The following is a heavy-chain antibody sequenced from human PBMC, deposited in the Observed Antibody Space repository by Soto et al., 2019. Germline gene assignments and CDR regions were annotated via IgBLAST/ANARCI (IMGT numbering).Heavy chain of an antibody. V-gene: IGHV4-4*07. J-gene: IGHJ4*02. D-gene: IGHD2-8*02. CDR3: ARGMTPPGAPTWYYFDS. Sequence: QVQLQESGPGLMKPSETLSLTCTVSGASITGSSYWSWIRQPAGKGLEWIGRFSLSGTTNYNPSLRSRDTLSADVSKNQFSLRLTSVTAADTALYYCARGMTPPGAPTWYYFDSWGQGTLVTVSS. CDR2: FSLSGTT. CDR1: GASITGSSY.